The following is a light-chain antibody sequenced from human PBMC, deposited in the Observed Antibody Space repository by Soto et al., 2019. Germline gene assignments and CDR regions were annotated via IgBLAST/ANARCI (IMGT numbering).Light chain of an antibody. CDR3: GTWDNSLTSVV. J-gene: IGLJ2*01. CDR1: SSNIGNNY. V-gene: IGLV1-51*01. Sequence: QSVLTQPPSVSAAPGQKVTISCSGSSSNIGNNYVSWYQQLPGTAPKLLIYDSDKRPSGIPDRFSGSKSVTSATLGITGLQTGDEADYYCGTWDNSLTSVVFGGGTKVTVL. CDR2: DSD.